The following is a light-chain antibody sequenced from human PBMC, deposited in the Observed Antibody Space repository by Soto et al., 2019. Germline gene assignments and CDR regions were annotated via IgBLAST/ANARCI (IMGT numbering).Light chain of an antibody. J-gene: IGKJ4*01. Sequence: EIVLTQSPATLSLSHGERATLSCRASQSVSSYLAWYQQKPGQAPRLLIYGASTRATGIPARFSGSGSGTEFTLTISSLQSEDFAVYYCQQDNNWPLTFGGGTKVDI. CDR1: QSVSSY. V-gene: IGKV3-15*01. CDR2: GAS. CDR3: QQDNNWPLT.